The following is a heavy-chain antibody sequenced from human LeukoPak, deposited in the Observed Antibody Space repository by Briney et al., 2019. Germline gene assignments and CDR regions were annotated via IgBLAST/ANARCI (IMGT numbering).Heavy chain of an antibody. Sequence: GGSLRLSCAASGFTFSNYAMSWVRQAPGKGLEWVSVICGTGGSTYYADSVKGGFTISGDNSKNTGHLQMDSLGAENTAVYDCAKDSRAYSGYAALKPNGMYVWRQGTTVTVPS. V-gene: IGHV3-23*01. J-gene: IGHJ6*02. CDR1: GFTFSNYA. CDR3: AKDSRAYSGYAALKPNGMYV. CDR2: ICGTGGST. D-gene: IGHD5-12*01.